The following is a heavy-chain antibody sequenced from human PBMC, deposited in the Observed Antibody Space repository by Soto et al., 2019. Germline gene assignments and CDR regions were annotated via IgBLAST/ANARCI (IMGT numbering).Heavy chain of an antibody. J-gene: IGHJ4*02. Sequence: LRLSCAASGFTFSSYAMSWVRQAPGKGLEWVSAIGASGAGTYYAEYVKGRFTISRDNSKNTLYLQMNSLRAEDTAVYYCARVLAYSSGWYFGYWGQGTLVTVSS. CDR3: ARVLAYSSGWYFGY. V-gene: IGHV3-23*01. CDR2: IGASGAGT. D-gene: IGHD6-19*01. CDR1: GFTFSSYA.